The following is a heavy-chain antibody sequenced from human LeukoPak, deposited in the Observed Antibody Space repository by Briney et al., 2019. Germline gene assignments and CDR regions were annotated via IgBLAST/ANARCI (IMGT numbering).Heavy chain of an antibody. J-gene: IGHJ4*02. CDR1: GGSFSGYY. V-gene: IGHV4-34*01. CDR2: INHSGST. Sequence: SETLSLTCAVYGGSFSGYYWSWIRQPPGKGLEWIGEINHSGSTNYNPSLKSRVTISVDTSKNQFSLKLSSVTAADTAVYYCARSVGLGVGYWGQGTLVTVSS. CDR3: ARSVGLGVGY. D-gene: IGHD1-26*01.